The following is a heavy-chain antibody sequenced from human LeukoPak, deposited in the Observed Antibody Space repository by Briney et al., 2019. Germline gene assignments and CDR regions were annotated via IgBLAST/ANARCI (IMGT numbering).Heavy chain of an antibody. J-gene: IGHJ4*02. Sequence: GGSLRLSCAASGFTFSSDAMSWVRQAPAKGLELVSAISGSGGSTYYADSVKGRFTIPRDNSKNTLSLQLNRLRAEDTAVYYCEQLKVGAMGYWGQGTLVTVSS. CDR2: ISGSGGST. V-gene: IGHV3-23*01. CDR1: GFTFSSDA. CDR3: EQLKVGAMGY. D-gene: IGHD1-26*01.